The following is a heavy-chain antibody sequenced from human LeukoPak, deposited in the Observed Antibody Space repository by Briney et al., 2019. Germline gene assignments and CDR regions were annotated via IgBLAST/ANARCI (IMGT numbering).Heavy chain of an antibody. V-gene: IGHV1-69*01. D-gene: IGHD5-18*01. CDR3: ARADTSLVNFYYFGVVV. CDR1: GGTFSSYA. Sequence: SVKVSCKASGGTFSSYAISWVRQAPGQGLEWMGGIIPIFGTANYAQKFQGRVTITADESTSTAYMELSRLRSGDTAVYYCARADTSLVNFYYFGVVVWGQGTTVTVSS. J-gene: IGHJ6*02. CDR2: IIPIFGTA.